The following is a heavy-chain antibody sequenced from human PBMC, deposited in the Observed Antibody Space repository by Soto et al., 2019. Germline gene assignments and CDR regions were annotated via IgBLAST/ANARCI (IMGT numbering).Heavy chain of an antibody. D-gene: IGHD1-26*01. J-gene: IGHJ4*02. CDR3: ARVDRKWELLESDYFDY. V-gene: IGHV3-30-3*01. Sequence: GGSLRLSCAASGFTFSSYAMHWVRQAPGKGLEWVAVISYDGSNKYYADSVKGRFTISRDNSKNTLYLQMNSLRAEDTAVYYCARVDRKWELLESDYFDYWGQGTLVTVSS. CDR2: ISYDGSNK. CDR1: GFTFSSYA.